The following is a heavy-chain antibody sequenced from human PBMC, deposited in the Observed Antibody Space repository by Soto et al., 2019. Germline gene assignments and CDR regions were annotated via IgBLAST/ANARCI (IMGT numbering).Heavy chain of an antibody. CDR1: GYAFTGYY. CDR2: INPNSGGT. D-gene: IGHD3-10*01. V-gene: IGHV1-2*04. Sequence: ASVKGSCKTAGYAFTGYYMDWVRQAPGQGLEWMGWINPNSGGTNYAQKFQGWVTMTRDTSISTAYMELSRLRSDDTAVYYCARDNYGSGSNGMDVWGQGATVTVSS. J-gene: IGHJ6*02. CDR3: ARDNYGSGSNGMDV.